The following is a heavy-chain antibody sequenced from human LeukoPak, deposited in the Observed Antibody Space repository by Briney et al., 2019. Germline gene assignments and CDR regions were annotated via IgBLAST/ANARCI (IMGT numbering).Heavy chain of an antibody. V-gene: IGHV4-39*01. D-gene: IGHD4-23*01. J-gene: IGHJ6*03. Sequence: PSETLSLTCTVSGGSISSRSDYWGWIRQTPGKGLEWIGNLDSSGSTYYNPSLKSRVTISVGTSKNQFTLNLRSVTAADTAIYFCSRSHDYGGLYFYYYMDVWGKGTTVTVSS. CDR3: SRSHDYGGLYFYYYMDV. CDR1: GGSISSRSDY. CDR2: LDSSGST.